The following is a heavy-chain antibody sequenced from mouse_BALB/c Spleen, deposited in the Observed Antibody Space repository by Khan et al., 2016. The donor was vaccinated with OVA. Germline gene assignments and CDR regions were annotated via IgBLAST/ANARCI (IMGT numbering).Heavy chain of an antibody. CDR1: GFTFSSYA. CDR2: INSGGSA. CDR3: GIGHFYGTTYDYWYFDV. D-gene: IGHD1-1*01. J-gene: IGHJ1*01. V-gene: IGHV5-6-5*01. Sequence: EVELVESGGGLVKPGGSLKLSCAASGFTFSSYAMSWVRQTPEKRLEWVASINSGGSAYSLDSMQGRFTISRDNARNILYLQMSSLRSEDTAMYYAGIGHFYGTTYDYWYFDVWGAGTTVTVSS.